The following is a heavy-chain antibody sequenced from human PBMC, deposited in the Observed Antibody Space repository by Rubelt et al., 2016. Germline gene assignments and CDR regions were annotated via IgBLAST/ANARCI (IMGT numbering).Heavy chain of an antibody. CDR3: ARYYYTPRGYDY. CDR1: GYSISSDYC. J-gene: IGHJ4*02. Sequence: QVQLQESGPGLVKPSETLSLTCTVSGYSISSDYCWGWIRQPPGKGLEWIGEINHSGNTNYNPSLKTRVAMSVDKSKNQFSLRLTSVTAADTALYFCARYYYTPRGYDYWGQGTLVTVSS. CDR2: INHSGNT. V-gene: IGHV4-38-2*02. D-gene: IGHD3-10*01.